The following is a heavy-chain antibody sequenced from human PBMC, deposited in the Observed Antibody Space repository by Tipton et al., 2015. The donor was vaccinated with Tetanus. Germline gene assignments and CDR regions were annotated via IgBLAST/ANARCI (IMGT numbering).Heavy chain of an antibody. Sequence: GSLRLSCAAPGFTFSSYAMSWVRQAPGKGLEWVSAISGSGGSTYYADSVKGLFTISRDNSKNTLYLQMNSLRAEDTAVYYCAKTIVVVTAESAFDIWGQGTMVTVSS. CDR3: AKTIVVVTAESAFDI. CDR1: GFTFSSYA. J-gene: IGHJ3*02. CDR2: ISGSGGST. V-gene: IGHV3-23*01. D-gene: IGHD2-21*02.